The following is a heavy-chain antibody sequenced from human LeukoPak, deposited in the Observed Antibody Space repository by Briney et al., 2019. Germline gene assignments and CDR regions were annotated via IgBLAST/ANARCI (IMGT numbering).Heavy chain of an antibody. Sequence: GGSLRLXCAASGFTCDDYAMHWVRLAPGKGLEWVSGISWNSGSIGYADSVKGRFTISRDNAKNSLYLQMNSLRAEDMALYYCAKASIYGYYFDYWGQGTLVTVSS. CDR3: AKASIYGYYFDY. CDR2: ISWNSGSI. CDR1: GFTCDDYA. D-gene: IGHD3-10*01. V-gene: IGHV3-9*03. J-gene: IGHJ4*02.